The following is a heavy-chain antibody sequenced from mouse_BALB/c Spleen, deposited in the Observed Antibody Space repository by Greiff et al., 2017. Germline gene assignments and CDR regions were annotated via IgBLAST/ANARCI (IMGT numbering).Heavy chain of an antibody. CDR2: INPSTGYT. J-gene: IGHJ2*01. D-gene: IGHD6-2*01. Sequence: QVQLKESGAELAKPGASVKMSCKASGYTFTSYWMHWVKQRPGQGLEWIGYINPSTGYTEYNQKFKDKATLTADKSSSTAYMQLSSLTSEDSAVYYCARIDLCWGQGTTLTVSS. V-gene: IGHV1-7*01. CDR1: GYTFTSYW. CDR3: ARIDLC.